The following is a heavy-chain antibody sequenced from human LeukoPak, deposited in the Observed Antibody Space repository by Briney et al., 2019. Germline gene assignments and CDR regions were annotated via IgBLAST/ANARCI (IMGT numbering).Heavy chain of an antibody. Sequence: ASVKVSCKASGYTFTSYYMHWVRQAPGQGLEWMGIINPSGGSTTYAQKFQGRVTMTRDMSTSTVYMELSSLRSEDTAVYYCAREKWMAVAGGGPFDIWGQGTMVTVSS. J-gene: IGHJ3*02. CDR2: INPSGGST. CDR1: GYTFTSYY. V-gene: IGHV1-46*01. CDR3: AREKWMAVAGGGPFDI. D-gene: IGHD6-19*01.